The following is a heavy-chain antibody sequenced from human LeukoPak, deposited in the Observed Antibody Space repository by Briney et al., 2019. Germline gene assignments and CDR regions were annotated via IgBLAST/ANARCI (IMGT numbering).Heavy chain of an antibody. CDR3: ASLYYGDYGPSFDY. CDR2: IYYSGTT. D-gene: IGHD4-17*01. CDR1: GDSIRSSSYY. Sequence: SESLSLTCTVSGDSIRSSSYYWGWIRQPPGKGLEWIGSIYYSGTTYYNPSLNSRVTISEDTSKNQFSLKLSSVTAADTAVYYCASLYYGDYGPSFDYWGQGTLVTVSS. V-gene: IGHV4-39*01. J-gene: IGHJ4*02.